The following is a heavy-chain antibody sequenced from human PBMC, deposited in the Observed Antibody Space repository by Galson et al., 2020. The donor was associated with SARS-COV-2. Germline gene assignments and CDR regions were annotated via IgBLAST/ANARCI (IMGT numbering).Heavy chain of an antibody. CDR2: VYNSWTT. D-gene: IGHD2-8*01. V-gene: IGHV4-59*01. CDR1: GISIINNY. J-gene: IGHJ4*02. Sequence: ETSEPLSLTCSVSGISIINNYWTWFPQPPGKGLEWIGYVYNSWTTNYNPFFESRVTISEDTSKSQFSLSPSAVTAADTAVSFCARYRRTHGVFVLDYGGEGTVVTVSS. CDR3: ARYRRTHGVFVLDY.